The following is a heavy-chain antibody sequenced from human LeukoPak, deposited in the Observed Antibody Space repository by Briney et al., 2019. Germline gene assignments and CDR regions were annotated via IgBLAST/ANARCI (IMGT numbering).Heavy chain of an antibody. V-gene: IGHV3-48*03. CDR3: AKRGNPAVGHHYLDV. Sequence: PGGSLRLSCATSGFIFSSYEMNWVRQAPGKGLEWVSYISSSGSTIYYADSVKGRFTISRDDSKNTLYLQMNSLSAEDTAVYYCAKRGNPAVGHHYLDVWGKGTTVSVSS. J-gene: IGHJ6*03. CDR2: ISSSGSTI. D-gene: IGHD2-2*01. CDR1: GFIFSSYE.